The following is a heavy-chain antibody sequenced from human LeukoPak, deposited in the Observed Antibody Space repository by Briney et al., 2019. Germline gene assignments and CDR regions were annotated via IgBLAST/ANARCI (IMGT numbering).Heavy chain of an antibody. V-gene: IGHV4-59*01. Sequence: SETLSLTCTVSGGSISSYYWSWIRQPPGKGLEWIAYIYYNGSTNFNPSLKSRVTISVDLSKNQFSLRLRSVTTADTAVYYCASLGFCSSFSCYSGTFDYWGQGILVTVSS. CDR1: GGSISSYY. D-gene: IGHD2-15*01. CDR3: ASLGFCSSFSCYSGTFDY. CDR2: IYYNGST. J-gene: IGHJ4*02.